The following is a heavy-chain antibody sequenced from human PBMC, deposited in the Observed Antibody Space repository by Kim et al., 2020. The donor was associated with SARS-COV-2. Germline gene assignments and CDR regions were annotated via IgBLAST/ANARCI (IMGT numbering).Heavy chain of an antibody. J-gene: IGHJ2*01. CDR2: INPSGGTT. D-gene: IGHD5-18*01. V-gene: IGHV1-46*01. Sequence: ASVKVSCKASGYTFTSYYIHWMRQAPGQGLEWMGIINPSGGTTTYPQKFQGRVTMTRDTSTSTVYMELSGLRSEDTAVYYCAKALVGTGYSYIWYFDLWGRGTLVTVSS. CDR3: AKALVGTGYSYIWYFDL. CDR1: GYTFTSYY.